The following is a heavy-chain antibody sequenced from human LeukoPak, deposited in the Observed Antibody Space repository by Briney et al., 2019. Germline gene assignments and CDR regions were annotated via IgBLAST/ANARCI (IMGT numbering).Heavy chain of an antibody. Sequence: KPSETLSLTCIVSGGSISSSRFYWGWLRQPPGKGLEWIGTIYYSGSTYYNPSLKSRVTISADTSKNQFSLNLSSVTAADTGVYYCARHVSSDLRIVVVTSDWYFDRWGRGTLVTVSS. D-gene: IGHD2-21*02. CDR3: ARHVSSDLRIVVVTSDWYFDR. J-gene: IGHJ2*01. V-gene: IGHV4-39*01. CDR2: IYYSGST. CDR1: GGSISSSRFY.